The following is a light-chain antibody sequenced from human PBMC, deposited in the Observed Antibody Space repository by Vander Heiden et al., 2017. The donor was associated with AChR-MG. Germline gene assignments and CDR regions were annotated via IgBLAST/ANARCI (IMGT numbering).Light chain of an antibody. J-gene: IGLJ2*01. CDR2: YKSDSDN. CDR1: SGINVGTSR. CDR3: MIWYSNSWG. V-gene: IGLV5-45*02. Sequence: QAVLTQPSSLSASPGAAVGLPCTLRSGINVGTSRIYWYQQKPGSPPQYLLRYKSDSDNQQGSGVPSRFSGSKDASATAGILLISGLQSEDDADYYCMIWYSNSWGFGGGTKLTVL.